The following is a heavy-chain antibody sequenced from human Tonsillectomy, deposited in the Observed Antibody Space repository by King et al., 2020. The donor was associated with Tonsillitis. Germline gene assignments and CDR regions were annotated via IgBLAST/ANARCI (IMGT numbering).Heavy chain of an antibody. Sequence: VQLVESGGGLVQPGGSLRLSCAASGFTFSSYGMSWGRQAPGEGLEWVSAISGMGGSDYYAGSVKGRFTISRDNSKNTLYLQMNSLRAEDTAVYCCAKYRKYYYGSGRENYFDYWGQGTLVTVSS. CDR1: GFTFSSYG. CDR3: AKYRKYYYGSGRENYFDY. V-gene: IGHV3-23*04. J-gene: IGHJ4*02. CDR2: ISGMGGSD. D-gene: IGHD3-10*01.